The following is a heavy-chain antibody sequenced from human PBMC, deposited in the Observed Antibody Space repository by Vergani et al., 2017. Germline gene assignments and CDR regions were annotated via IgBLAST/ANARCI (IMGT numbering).Heavy chain of an antibody. CDR2: ISAYNGNT. J-gene: IGHJ6*02. V-gene: IGHV1-18*01. CDR3: ARDQLRYFDWSRYGMDV. Sequence: QVQLVQSGAEVKKPGASVKVSCKASGYTFTSYGISWVRQATGQGLEWMGWISAYNGNTNYAPKLQGRVTMTTDTSTSTAYMEMRSLRSDDTAVYYCARDQLRYFDWSRYGMDVWGQGTTVTVSS. D-gene: IGHD3-9*01. CDR1: GYTFTSYG.